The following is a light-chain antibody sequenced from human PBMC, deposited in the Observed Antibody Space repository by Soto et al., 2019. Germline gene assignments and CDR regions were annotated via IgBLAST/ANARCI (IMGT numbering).Light chain of an antibody. CDR2: KVS. CDR1: QSLVHSDGSAY. J-gene: IGKJ5*01. V-gene: IGKV2-30*02. CDR3: MQGTHWPIT. Sequence: DVVMTHSPLSLPVTLGQPASISGRCNQSLVHSDGSAYFSWFQQRPGRSPRRLIYKVSYRDSGVPARFSGSGSGTDFPLKISRVEAEDVGVYYCMQGTHWPITFGQGTRLEI.